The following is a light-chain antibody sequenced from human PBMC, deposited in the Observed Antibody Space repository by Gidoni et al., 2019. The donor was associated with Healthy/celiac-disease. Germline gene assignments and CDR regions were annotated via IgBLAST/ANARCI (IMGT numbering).Light chain of an antibody. J-gene: IGKJ4*01. V-gene: IGKV3-20*01. CDR2: GAS. Sequence: EIVLTKSPGTLSLSPGERATLSCRASQSVSSSYLAWYQQKPGQAPRLLIYGASSRATGIPDRFSGSGSGTDCTLTISRLEPEDFAVYYCQQYGSSPQVTFGGGTKVEIK. CDR3: QQYGSSPQVT. CDR1: QSVSSSY.